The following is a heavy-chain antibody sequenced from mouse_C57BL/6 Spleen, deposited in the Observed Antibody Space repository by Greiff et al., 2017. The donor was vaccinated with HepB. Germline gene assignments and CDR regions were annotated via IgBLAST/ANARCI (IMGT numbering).Heavy chain of an antibody. CDR3: ARGYYGNYFDY. V-gene: IGHV5-4*03. Sequence: EVKLMESGGGLVKPGGSLKLSCAASGFTFSSYAMSWVRQTPEKRLEWVATISDGGSYTYYPDNVKGRFTISRDNAKNNLYLQMSHLKSEDTAMYYCARGYYGNYFDYWGQGTTLTVSS. CDR1: GFTFSSYA. J-gene: IGHJ2*01. CDR2: ISDGGSYT. D-gene: IGHD2-1*01.